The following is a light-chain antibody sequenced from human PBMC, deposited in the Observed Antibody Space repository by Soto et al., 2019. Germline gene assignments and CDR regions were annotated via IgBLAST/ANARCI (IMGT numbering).Light chain of an antibody. CDR2: GAS. J-gene: IGKJ5*01. CDR3: QQYNNWPPIT. V-gene: IGKV3-15*01. Sequence: EIVMTQSPATLSVSPGERSTLSCMASQIIYNKVAWYQQKPGQAPRLLIYGASNRATGISARFSGSGSGTEFTLTISSLQSEDFAVYYCQQYNNWPPITVGQGTRLDIK. CDR1: QIIYNK.